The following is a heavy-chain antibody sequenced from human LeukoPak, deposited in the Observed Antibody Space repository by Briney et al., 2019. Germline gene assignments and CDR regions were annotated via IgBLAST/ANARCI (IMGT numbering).Heavy chain of an antibody. V-gene: IGHV1-69*13. CDR1: GGTFLSYT. D-gene: IGHD2-15*01. CDR2: IVPMFGST. Sequence: SVKVSCKASGGTFLSYTIGWVRQAPGQSLEWMGGIVPMFGSTNYAQKFQARVTITADESTSTAYMELSSLRSEDTAVYFCARGGCGSCYRPSDAFDIWGQGTMVTVSS. J-gene: IGHJ3*02. CDR3: ARGGCGSCYRPSDAFDI.